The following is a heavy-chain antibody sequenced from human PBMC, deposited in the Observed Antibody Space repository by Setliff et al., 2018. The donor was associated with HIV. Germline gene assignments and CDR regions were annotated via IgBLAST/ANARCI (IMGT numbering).Heavy chain of an antibody. CDR3: GRGRSSWYNTSPYYFDL. D-gene: IGHD1-20*01. CDR1: GGSFSNYY. Sequence: ASETLSLTCTVYGGSFSNYYTNWIRQPPGKGLEWIGELSPSGTTRSNPSLQSRVTISLDTSNNQFSLTLTSVTAADTAVYYCGRGRSSWYNTSPYYFDLWGPGTLVTVS. V-gene: IGHV4-34*01. J-gene: IGHJ4*02. CDR2: LSPSGTT.